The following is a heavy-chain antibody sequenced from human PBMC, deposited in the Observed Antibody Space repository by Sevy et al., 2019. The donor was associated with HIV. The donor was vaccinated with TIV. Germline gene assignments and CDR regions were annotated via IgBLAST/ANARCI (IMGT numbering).Heavy chain of an antibody. D-gene: IGHD3-16*02. J-gene: IGHJ4*02. CDR2: LSGSGGST. V-gene: IGHV3-23*01. CDR1: GFTFSIYA. CDR3: AKDQGDYVWGTFRDY. Sequence: GGSLRLSCAASGFTFSIYAMSWVRQAPGKGLEWVSGLSGSGGSTYYADSVKGRFTISRDNSKKTLYLQMNSLRAEDTAVYYCAKDQGDYVWGTFRDYWGQGTLVTVSS.